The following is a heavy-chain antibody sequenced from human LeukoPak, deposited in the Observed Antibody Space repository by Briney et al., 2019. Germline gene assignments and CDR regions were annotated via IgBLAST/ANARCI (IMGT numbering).Heavy chain of an antibody. D-gene: IGHD1-26*01. Sequence: SETLSLTCTVSGASISSYYWSWIRQPAGKGLEWIGRIYTSGSTNYNPSLKSRVTISVDTSKNQFSLKLSSVTAADTAVYYCAREVGGSYYDHDAFDIWGQGTMVTVSS. V-gene: IGHV4-4*07. J-gene: IGHJ3*02. CDR1: GASISSYY. CDR2: IYTSGST. CDR3: AREVGGSYYDHDAFDI.